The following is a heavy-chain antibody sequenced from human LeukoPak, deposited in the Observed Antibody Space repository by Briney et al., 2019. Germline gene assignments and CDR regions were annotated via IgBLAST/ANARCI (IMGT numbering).Heavy chain of an antibody. Sequence: ASVKVSCKASGYTFTDYYIHWVRQAPGQGLEWMGWINPNNGDTYYAQKFRGRVTMTRDTSINTAYMELSRLRSDDTAVYYCARGVRYNWNDAAFDIWGQGTMVTVSS. CDR2: INPNNGDT. CDR3: ARGVRYNWNDAAFDI. CDR1: GYTFTDYY. V-gene: IGHV1-2*02. D-gene: IGHD1-20*01. J-gene: IGHJ3*02.